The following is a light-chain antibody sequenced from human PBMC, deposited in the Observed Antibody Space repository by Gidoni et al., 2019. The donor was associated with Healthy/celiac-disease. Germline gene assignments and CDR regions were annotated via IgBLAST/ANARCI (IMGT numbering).Light chain of an antibody. CDR1: QSVSSK. V-gene: IGKV3-15*01. CDR3: QQYNNWPPWT. CDR2: GAS. J-gene: IGKJ1*01. Sequence: IVMTQSPATLSVYPGERATLSCRASQSVSSKLAWYQQKPGQAPRLLIYGASTRATGIPARFSGSRSGTEFTLTISSLQSEDFSVYYCQQYNNWPPWTFGQGTKVEIK.